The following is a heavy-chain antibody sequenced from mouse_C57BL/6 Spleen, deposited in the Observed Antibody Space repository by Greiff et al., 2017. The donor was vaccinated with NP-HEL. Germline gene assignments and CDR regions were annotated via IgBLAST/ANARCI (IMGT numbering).Heavy chain of an antibody. J-gene: IGHJ3*01. CDR3: ASLVGYSLSWFAY. CDR1: GFNIKNTY. V-gene: IGHV14-3*01. CDR2: IDPANGNT. Sequence: VQLKQSVAELVRPGASVKLSCTASGFNIKNTYMHWVKQRPEQGLEWIGRIDPANGNTKYAPKFQGKATITADTSSNTAYLQLSSLTSEDTAIYYCASLVGYSLSWFAYWGQGTLVTVSA. D-gene: IGHD2-12*01.